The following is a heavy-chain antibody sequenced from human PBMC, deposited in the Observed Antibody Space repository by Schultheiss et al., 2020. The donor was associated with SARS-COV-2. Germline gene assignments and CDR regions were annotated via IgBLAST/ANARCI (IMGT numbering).Heavy chain of an antibody. Sequence: GESLKISCAASGFTFSSYAMHWVRQAPGKGLEWVAVISYDGSNKYYADSVKGRFTISRDNSKSTLYLQMNSLRAEDTALYYCARDSSDYDFWSGSYYYYGMDVWGQGTTVTVSS. CDR1: GFTFSSYA. D-gene: IGHD3-3*01. CDR2: ISYDGSNK. V-gene: IGHV3-30*07. J-gene: IGHJ6*02. CDR3: ARDSSDYDFWSGSYYYYGMDV.